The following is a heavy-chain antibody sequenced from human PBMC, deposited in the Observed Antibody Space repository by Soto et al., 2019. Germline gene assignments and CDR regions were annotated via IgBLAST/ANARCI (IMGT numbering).Heavy chain of an antibody. CDR2: INHSGST. D-gene: IGHD5-18*01. CDR1: GGSFSGYY. V-gene: IGHV4-34*01. J-gene: IGHJ3*02. Sequence: QVQLQQWGAGLLKPSETLSLTCAVYGGSFSGYYWNWIRQPPGKGLEWIGEINHSGSTNYNPSLKSRVTISVDTSKNQFSLKLSSVTAADTAVYYCAKNLMVTLPDGFDMWGQGTMLTVSS. CDR3: AKNLMVTLPDGFDM.